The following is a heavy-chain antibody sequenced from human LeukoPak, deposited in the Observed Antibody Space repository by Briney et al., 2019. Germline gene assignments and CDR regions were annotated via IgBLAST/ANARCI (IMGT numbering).Heavy chain of an antibody. V-gene: IGHV1-18*01. D-gene: IGHD2/OR15-2a*01. CDR1: GYTFTSYG. Sequence: ASVKVSCKASGYTFTSYGISWVRQAPGQGLEWMGWISAYNGNTNYAQKLQGRVTMTTDTSTSTAYMELRSLRSDDTAVYYCARHERTYFETDAFDIWGQGTMVTVSS. J-gene: IGHJ3*02. CDR2: ISAYNGNT. CDR3: ARHERTYFETDAFDI.